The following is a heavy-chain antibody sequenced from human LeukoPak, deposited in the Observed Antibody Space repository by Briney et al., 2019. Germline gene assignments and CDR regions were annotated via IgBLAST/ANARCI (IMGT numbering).Heavy chain of an antibody. Sequence: TGGSLRLSCAASGFNFNNYGMNWVRQAPGKGLEWVSSITSSGAYIYYADSVKGRFTTSRDNAKNSLYLQMNSLRAEDTAVYYCARGLGNHYYYMDVWGKGTTVTVSS. V-gene: IGHV3-21*01. CDR2: ITSSGAYI. CDR1: GFNFNNYG. CDR3: ARGLGNHYYYMDV. J-gene: IGHJ6*03.